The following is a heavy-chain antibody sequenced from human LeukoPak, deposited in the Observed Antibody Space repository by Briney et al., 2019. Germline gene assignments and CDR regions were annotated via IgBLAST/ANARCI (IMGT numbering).Heavy chain of an antibody. CDR2: IYTSGST. D-gene: IGHD1-7*01. J-gene: IGHJ6*03. V-gene: IGHV4-4*07. CDR3: ASLSEGTGTTGYYYMDV. CDR1: GGSISSYY. Sequence: SETLSLTCTVSGGSISSYYWSWVRQPAGKGLEWIGRIYTSGSTNYNPSLKSRVTMSVDTSKNQFSLKLSSVTAADTAVYYCASLSEGTGTTGYYYMDVWGKGTTVTVSS.